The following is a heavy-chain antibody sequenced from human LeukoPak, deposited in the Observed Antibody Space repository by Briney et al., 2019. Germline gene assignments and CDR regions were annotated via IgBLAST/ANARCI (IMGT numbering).Heavy chain of an antibody. V-gene: IGHV4-34*01. CDR1: GGSFSGYY. CDR3: ARGRWNGIAVAGYYFDY. D-gene: IGHD6-19*01. Sequence: PSETLSLTCAVYGGSFSGYYWSWIRQPPGKGLEWIGEINHSGSTNYSPSLKSRVTISVDTSKNQFSLKLSSVTAADTAVYYCARGRWNGIAVAGYYFDYWGQGTLVTVSS. J-gene: IGHJ4*02. CDR2: INHSGST.